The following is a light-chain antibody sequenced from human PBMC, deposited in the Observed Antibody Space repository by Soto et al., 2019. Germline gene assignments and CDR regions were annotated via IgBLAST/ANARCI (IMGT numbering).Light chain of an antibody. J-gene: IGKJ1*01. CDR1: QSVSSY. Sequence: EIVLTQSPATLPLSPGKRANISCRASQSVSSYLAWYQQKPGQAPRLLIYDASNRATGIPARFSGSGSGTDFTLTISSLEPEDFAVYYCQQRSNWRWTFGQGTKVEIK. CDR2: DAS. CDR3: QQRSNWRWT. V-gene: IGKV3-11*01.